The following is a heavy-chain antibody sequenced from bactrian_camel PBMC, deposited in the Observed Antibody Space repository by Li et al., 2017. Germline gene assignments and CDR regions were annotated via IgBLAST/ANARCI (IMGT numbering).Heavy chain of an antibody. V-gene: IGHV3-3*01. CDR1: GDTDSIYL. J-gene: IGHJ4*01. Sequence: HVQLVESGGGSVQAGGSLRLTCAASGDTDSIYLMGFFRRGEEIEREGIAVMAKRSGTTWSTYYADSVKGRFTISRDNAKNTVYLQMNSLKSEDTALYYCAKYGVSWSFDYWGQGTQVTVS. D-gene: IGHD6*01. CDR2: MAKRSGTT. CDR3: AKYGVSWSFDY.